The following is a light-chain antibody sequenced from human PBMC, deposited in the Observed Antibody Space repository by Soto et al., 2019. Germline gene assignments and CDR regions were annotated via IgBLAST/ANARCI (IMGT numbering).Light chain of an antibody. V-gene: IGLV3-1*01. CDR3: QAWDSSTVV. Sequence: SYELTQPPSVSVSPGQTASITCSGDKLGDKYVCWYQQKPGQSPVLVIYQDTKRPSGIPGRFSGSNSGNTATLTISGTQAMDEADYYCQAWDSSTVVFGGGTQLTVL. CDR2: QDT. CDR1: KLGDKY. J-gene: IGLJ2*01.